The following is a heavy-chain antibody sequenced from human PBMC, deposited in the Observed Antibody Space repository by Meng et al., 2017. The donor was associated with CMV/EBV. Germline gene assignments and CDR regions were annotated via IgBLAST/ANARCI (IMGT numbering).Heavy chain of an antibody. CDR2: INHSGST. V-gene: IGHV4-34*01. Sequence: SETLSLTCAVYGGSFSGYHWSWIRQPPGKGLEWIGEINHSGSTNYNPSLKSRVTISVDTSKNQFSLKLSSVTAADTAVYYCARGAIYCSGGSCYSGKSDYWGQGTLVTVSS. CDR3: ARGAIYCSGGSCYSGKSDY. D-gene: IGHD2-15*01. CDR1: GGSFSGYH. J-gene: IGHJ4*02.